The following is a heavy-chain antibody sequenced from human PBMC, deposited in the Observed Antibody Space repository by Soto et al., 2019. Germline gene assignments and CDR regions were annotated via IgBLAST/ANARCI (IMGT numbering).Heavy chain of an antibody. D-gene: IGHD1-7*01. CDR1: GDTITSFS. CDR3: EGESGENWSYEAY. CDR2: ISTTGNT. V-gene: IGHV4-4*07. Sequence: SETLSLTCTVSGDTITSFSWNWIRQSAGKGLEWIGRISTTGNTHYNPSLESRVTMSLDTSKNQFSLKLTSVTAADTAVYYCEGESGENWSYEAYWGQGTLVTVSS. J-gene: IGHJ4*02.